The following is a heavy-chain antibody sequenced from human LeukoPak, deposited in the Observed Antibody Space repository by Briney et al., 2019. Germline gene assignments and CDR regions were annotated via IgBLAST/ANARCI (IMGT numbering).Heavy chain of an antibody. V-gene: IGHV3-30*04. Sequence: GGSLRLSCAASGFTFSSYAMHWVRQAPGKGLEWVAVMSYDGSNRYYADSVKGRFTISRDNSKNSLFLQMNNLRAEDTAVYYCARLRSPTDYWGQGTLVTVSS. CDR2: MSYDGSNR. CDR3: ARLRSPTDY. J-gene: IGHJ4*02. CDR1: GFTFSSYA. D-gene: IGHD4-17*01.